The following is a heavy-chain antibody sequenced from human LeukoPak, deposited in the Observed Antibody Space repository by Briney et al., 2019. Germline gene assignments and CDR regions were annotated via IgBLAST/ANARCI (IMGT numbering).Heavy chain of an antibody. CDR1: GGSISSGDYY. J-gene: IGHJ3*02. CDR3: ARRRKVTAPRAGDAFDI. D-gene: IGHD2-21*02. Sequence: SETLSLACTVSGGSISSGDYYWSWIRQPPGKGLEWIGYIYYSGSTYYNPSLKSRVTISVDTSKNQFSLKLSSVTAADTAVYYCARRRKVTAPRAGDAFDIWGQGTMVTVSS. V-gene: IGHV4-30-4*01. CDR2: IYYSGST.